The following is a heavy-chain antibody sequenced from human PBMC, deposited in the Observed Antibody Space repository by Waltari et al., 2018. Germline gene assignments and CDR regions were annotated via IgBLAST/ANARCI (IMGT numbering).Heavy chain of an antibody. Sequence: QEQLQESGPGLVKPSETLSLTCSVSGGSIRNYYWSWLRQPAGKGLEWIGRIYTSVSANYSPSLKSRVTMSVDTSKNQFSLKLNSVTAADTAVYYCAREVRRDGFNYLDYWGQGTLVTVSS. CDR2: IYTSVSA. J-gene: IGHJ4*02. CDR1: GGSIRNYY. CDR3: AREVRRDGFNYLDY. V-gene: IGHV4-4*07. D-gene: IGHD5-12*01.